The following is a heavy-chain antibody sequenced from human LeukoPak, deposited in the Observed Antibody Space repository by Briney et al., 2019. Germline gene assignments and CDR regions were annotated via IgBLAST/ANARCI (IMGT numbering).Heavy chain of an antibody. D-gene: IGHD3-3*01. CDR1: GFTFSNAW. CDR3: TTVGSEYYDFWSGYYVEDLDY. Sequence: SGGSLRLSCAASGFTFSNAWMSWVRQAPGKGLDWVGRIKSKTDGGTTDYAAPVKGRFTISRDDSKNTVYLQMNSLKTEDTAVYYCTTVGSEYYDFWSGYYVEDLDYWGQGTLVTVSS. CDR2: IKSKTDGGTT. J-gene: IGHJ4*02. V-gene: IGHV3-15*01.